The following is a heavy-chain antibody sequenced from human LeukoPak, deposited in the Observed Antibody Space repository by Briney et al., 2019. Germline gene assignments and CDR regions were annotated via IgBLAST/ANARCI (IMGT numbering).Heavy chain of an antibody. CDR3: ARHIEAAAGTGFYYMDV. V-gene: IGHV3-7*01. Sequence: GGSLRLSCAASGFTFNSYWMTWVRQAPGKGLEWVANINTDGSQRDCVDSLKGRFTISRDNDKNSLYLQMNNLRAEDTAVYYCARHIEAAAGTGFYYMDVWGKGTTVTISS. CDR1: GFTFNSYW. CDR2: INTDGSQR. D-gene: IGHD6-13*01. J-gene: IGHJ6*03.